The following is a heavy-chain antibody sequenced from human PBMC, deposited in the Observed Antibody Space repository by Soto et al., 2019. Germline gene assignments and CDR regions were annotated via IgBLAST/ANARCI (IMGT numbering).Heavy chain of an antibody. CDR2: INPSGGST. Sequence: ASVKVSCKASGYTFTSYYMHWVRQAPGQGLEWMGIINPSGGSTSYAQKFQGRVTMTRDTSTSTVYMEMSSLRSEETVVYYCARDRAVAGTGYYYYGMEVWGQGTTVTVSS. CDR3: ARDRAVAGTGYYYYGMEV. D-gene: IGHD6-19*01. J-gene: IGHJ6*02. V-gene: IGHV1-46*01. CDR1: GYTFTSYY.